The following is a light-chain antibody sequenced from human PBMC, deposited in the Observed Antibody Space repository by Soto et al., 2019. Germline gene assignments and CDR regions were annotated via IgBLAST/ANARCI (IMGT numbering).Light chain of an antibody. J-gene: IGLJ2*01. CDR3: ATREGSLRAHVV. Sequence: QSVLAQPPSASGTPGQRVTISRSGSSSNIGSNYVYWYQQLPGTAPKVLIYRDSQRPSGVPDRFSGSKSGTSASLAISGLLSEDEAEYYCATREGSLRAHVVFGGGTKVTVL. CDR1: SSNIGSNY. CDR2: RDS. V-gene: IGLV1-47*01.